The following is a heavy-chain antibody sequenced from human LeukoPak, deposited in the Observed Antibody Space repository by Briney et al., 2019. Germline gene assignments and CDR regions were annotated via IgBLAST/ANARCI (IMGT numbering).Heavy chain of an antibody. Sequence: GGSLRLSCAASGFTFSSYAMSWVRQAPGKGLEWVSAISGSGGSTYYADSVKGRFTISRDNSKNTLYLQINSLRAEDTAVYYCAKDLYRGSTVTTPWAFDYWGQGTLVTVSS. CDR3: AKDLYRGSTVTTPWAFDY. V-gene: IGHV3-23*01. J-gene: IGHJ4*02. CDR2: ISGSGGST. D-gene: IGHD4-17*01. CDR1: GFTFSSYA.